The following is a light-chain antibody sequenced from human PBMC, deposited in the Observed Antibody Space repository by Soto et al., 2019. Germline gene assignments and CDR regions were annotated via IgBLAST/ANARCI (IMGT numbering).Light chain of an antibody. V-gene: IGKV3-20*01. CDR1: QSVSSSY. CDR3: LQYGTSPYT. Sequence: EIVLTQSPGTLYLSPGERATLSCRASQSVSSSYLTWYQQKPGQAPMLLIYGTSSRATGIPDRFSGSGSGTDFTLTISRLEPEDLAVYYCLQYGTSPYTFGQVTKLEIK. CDR2: GTS. J-gene: IGKJ2*01.